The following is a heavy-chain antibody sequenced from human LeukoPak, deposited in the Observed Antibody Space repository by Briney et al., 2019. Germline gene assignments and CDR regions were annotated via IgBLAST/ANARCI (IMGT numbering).Heavy chain of an antibody. CDR1: GYTFTSYG. Sequence: ASVKVSCKASGYTFTSYGISWVRQAPGQGLEWMGWISGYNDNIKYAQKLQGRVTMSTDTSTSTAYMELRSLRSDDTAVYYCARDPLYSSFSGVFDPWGQGTLVTVSS. J-gene: IGHJ5*02. V-gene: IGHV1-18*01. D-gene: IGHD6-6*01. CDR3: ARDPLYSSFSGVFDP. CDR2: ISGYNDNI.